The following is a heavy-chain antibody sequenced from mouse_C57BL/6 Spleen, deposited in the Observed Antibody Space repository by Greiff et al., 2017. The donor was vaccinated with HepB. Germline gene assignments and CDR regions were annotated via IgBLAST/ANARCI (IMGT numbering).Heavy chain of an antibody. D-gene: IGHD1-1*01. Sequence: QVQLKESGAELARPGASVKLSCKASGYTFTSYGISWVKQRTGQGLEWIGEIYPRSGNTYYNEKFKGKATLTADKSSSTAYMELRSLTSEDSAVYFCANYYGSSEYYFDYWGQGTTLTVSS. CDR2: IYPRSGNT. V-gene: IGHV1-81*01. CDR3: ANYYGSSEYYFDY. J-gene: IGHJ2*01. CDR1: GYTFTSYG.